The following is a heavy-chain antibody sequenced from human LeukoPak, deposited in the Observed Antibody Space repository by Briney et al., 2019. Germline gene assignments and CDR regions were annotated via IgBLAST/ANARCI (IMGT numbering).Heavy chain of an antibody. D-gene: IGHD1-26*01. Sequence: GGSLRLSCAASGFTFSSYGMHWVRQAPGKGLEWVALISFDGSNQYYADSVKGRFTISRDNSKNTLYLQMSSLRGDDTAVYCCAKPPEVGATVGYFDYWGQGTLVTVSS. CDR3: AKPPEVGATVGYFDY. J-gene: IGHJ4*02. CDR1: GFTFSSYG. V-gene: IGHV3-30*18. CDR2: ISFDGSNQ.